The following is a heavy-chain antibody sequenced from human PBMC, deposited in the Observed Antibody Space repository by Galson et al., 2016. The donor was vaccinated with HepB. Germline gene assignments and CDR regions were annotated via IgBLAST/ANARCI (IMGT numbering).Heavy chain of an antibody. CDR1: GFSLSTSGVG. J-gene: IGHJ4*02. CDR3: VHRPEDRGGSPFDY. CDR2: IYWDNDK. D-gene: IGHD2-15*01. Sequence: PALVKPTQTLTLTCTFSGFSLSTSGVGVGWIRQPPGKALEWLALIYWDNDKRYRPSLRSRFTTTKDTPKNQVVLTMTNMDPEDTATFYCVHRPEDRGGSPFDYWGQGTLVTVSS. V-gene: IGHV2-5*02.